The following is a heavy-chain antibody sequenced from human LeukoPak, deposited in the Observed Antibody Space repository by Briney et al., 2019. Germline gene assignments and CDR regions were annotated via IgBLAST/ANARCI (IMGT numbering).Heavy chain of an antibody. J-gene: IGHJ3*02. V-gene: IGHV1-46*01. CDR2: INPSGGST. Sequence: ASVKVSCKASGYTFTSYYMHWVRQAPGQGLEWMGLINPSGGSTSYAQKFQGRVTMTRDMSTSTVYMELSSLRSEDTAVYYCARDLRRRWLQFAGDIWGQGTMVTVSS. D-gene: IGHD5-24*01. CDR3: ARDLRRRWLQFAGDI. CDR1: GYTFTSYY.